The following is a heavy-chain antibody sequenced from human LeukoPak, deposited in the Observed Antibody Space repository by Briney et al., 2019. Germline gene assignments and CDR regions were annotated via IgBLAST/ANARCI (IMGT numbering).Heavy chain of an antibody. D-gene: IGHD3-22*01. CDR1: GYTFTSYG. V-gene: IGHV1-18*01. CDR3: ARSLYYYDSSGYYSPFDS. Sequence: ASVKVSCKASGYTFTSYGISWVRQAPGQGLEWMGWISAYNGNTNYAQKLQGRVTMTTDTSTSTAYMELRSLRSDDTAVYYCARSLYYYDSSGYYSPFDSWGQGTLVTVSS. CDR2: ISAYNGNT. J-gene: IGHJ4*02.